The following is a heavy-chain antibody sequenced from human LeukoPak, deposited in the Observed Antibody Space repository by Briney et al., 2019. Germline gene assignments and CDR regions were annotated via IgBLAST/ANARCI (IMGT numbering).Heavy chain of an antibody. D-gene: IGHD3-9*01. CDR2: IIPILGIA. V-gene: IGHV1-69*02. CDR1: GGTFSSYT. Sequence: SVKVSCKASGGTFSSYTISWVRQAPGQGLEWMGRIIPILGIANYAQKFQGRVTITADKSTSTAYMGLSSLRSEDTAVYYCARAPTRYFDWSHAFDIWGQGTMVTVSS. CDR3: ARAPTRYFDWSHAFDI. J-gene: IGHJ3*02.